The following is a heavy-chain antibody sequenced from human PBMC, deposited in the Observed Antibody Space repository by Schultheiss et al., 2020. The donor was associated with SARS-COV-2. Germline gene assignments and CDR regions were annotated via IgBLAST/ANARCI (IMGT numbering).Heavy chain of an antibody. Sequence: GESLKISCSASGFTFSSYAMHWVRQAPGKGLEYVSAISSNGGSTYYADSVKGRFTISRDNSKNTLYLQMNSLRAEDTAVYYCAKEGIVVVPAAIGAPFDYWGQGTLVTVSS. CDR3: AKEGIVVVPAAIGAPFDY. V-gene: IGHV3-64*04. J-gene: IGHJ4*02. CDR1: GFTFSSYA. CDR2: ISSNGGST. D-gene: IGHD2-2*02.